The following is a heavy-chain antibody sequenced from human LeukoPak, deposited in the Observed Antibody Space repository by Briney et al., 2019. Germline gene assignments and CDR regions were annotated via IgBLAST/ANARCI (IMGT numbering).Heavy chain of an antibody. V-gene: IGHV3-7*01. D-gene: IGHD4-17*01. CDR1: GFTFSSYY. CDR3: ARAGRHDYGDYGWNY. CDR2: IKQDGSEK. Sequence: GGSLRLSCAASGFTFSSYYMSWVRQAPGKGLEWVANIKQDGSEKQYVDSVKGRFTISRDNVKNSLYLQMNSLRVEDTAVYYCARAGRHDYGDYGWNYWGQGTLVTVSS. J-gene: IGHJ4*02.